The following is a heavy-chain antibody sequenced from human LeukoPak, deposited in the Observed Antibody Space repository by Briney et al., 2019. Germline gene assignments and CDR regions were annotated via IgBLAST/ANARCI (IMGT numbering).Heavy chain of an antibody. J-gene: IGHJ4*02. CDR3: ARGGGRRDGYNYYFDY. CDR2: PSGGST. D-gene: IGHD5-24*01. Sequence: PSGGSTSYAQKFQGRVTMTRDTSTSTVYMELSSLRSEDTAVYYCARGGGRRDGYNYYFDYWGQGTLVTVSS. V-gene: IGHV1-46*01.